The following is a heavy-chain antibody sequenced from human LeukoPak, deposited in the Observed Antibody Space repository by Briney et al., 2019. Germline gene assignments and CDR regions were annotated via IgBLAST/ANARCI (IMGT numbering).Heavy chain of an antibody. CDR3: AGDGSSSWPLGFDY. V-gene: IGHV3-53*01. D-gene: IGHD6-13*01. J-gene: IGHJ4*02. CDR2: IYSGGST. CDR1: GFTVSSNY. Sequence: GGSLRLSCAASGFTVSSNYMSWVRQAPGKGLEWVSVIYSGGSTYYADSVKGRFAISRDNSKNTLYLQMNSLRAEDTGVYYCAGDGSSSWPLGFDYWGQGTLVTVSS.